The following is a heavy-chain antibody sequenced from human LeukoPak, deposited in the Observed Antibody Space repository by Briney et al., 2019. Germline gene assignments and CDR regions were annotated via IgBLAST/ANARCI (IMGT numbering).Heavy chain of an antibody. CDR1: GFTFSSYG. Sequence: GGSLRLSCAASGFTFSSYGMHWVRQAPGKGLEWVSSISSSSSYIYYADSVKGRFTISRDNAKNSLYLQMNSLRAEDTAVYYCARDGGSSWYPHYWGQGTLVTVSS. D-gene: IGHD6-13*01. J-gene: IGHJ4*02. CDR2: ISSSSSYI. V-gene: IGHV3-21*01. CDR3: ARDGGSSWYPHY.